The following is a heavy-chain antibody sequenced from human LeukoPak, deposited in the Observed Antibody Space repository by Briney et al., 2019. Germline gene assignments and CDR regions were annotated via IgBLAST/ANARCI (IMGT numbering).Heavy chain of an antibody. V-gene: IGHV4-59*12. D-gene: IGHD3-3*01. CDR2: VAHKGPT. CDR3: ARVPVRTALYDFWSGSDRHYYYYYMDV. J-gene: IGHJ6*03. CDR1: GAALSEYY. Sequence: PSETLSLTCAVYGAALSEYYWSWIRQSPGKGLEWIGEVAHKGPTVYSPTLNRKYNPSFKSRVTMSVDRSKNQFSLKLSSVTAADTAVYYCARVPVRTALYDFWSGSDRHYYYYYMDVWGKGTTVTVSS.